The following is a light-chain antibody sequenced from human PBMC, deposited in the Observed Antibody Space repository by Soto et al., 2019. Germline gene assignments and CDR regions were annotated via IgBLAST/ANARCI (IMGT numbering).Light chain of an antibody. CDR1: QNILYSPNNKNY. CDR3: LQYYNSYT. Sequence: DIVMTQSPDSLAVSLGERATINCKSSQNILYSPNNKNYLAWYQQKPGQPPKLLTYWASTRQSGVPDRFSGSGSETDFTLTISSVQSEDVAVYYWLQYYNSYTFGQGTKLEI. J-gene: IGKJ2*01. V-gene: IGKV4-1*01. CDR2: WAS.